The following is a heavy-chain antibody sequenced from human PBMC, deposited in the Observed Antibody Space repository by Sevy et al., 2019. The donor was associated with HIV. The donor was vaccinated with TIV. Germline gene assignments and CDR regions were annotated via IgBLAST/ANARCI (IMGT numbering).Heavy chain of an antibody. Sequence: GGSLRLYCEASGFTFSKYSMSWVRQPPGKGLEWVSTLSFGCGEINYADSVKGRFTISRDNSKSSVYLQMNNLRPEDTAVYYCAREGCTKPHDYWGQGTLVTVSS. J-gene: IGHJ4*02. V-gene: IGHV3-23*01. D-gene: IGHD2-8*01. CDR2: LSFGCGEI. CDR3: AREGCTKPHDY. CDR1: GFTFSKYS.